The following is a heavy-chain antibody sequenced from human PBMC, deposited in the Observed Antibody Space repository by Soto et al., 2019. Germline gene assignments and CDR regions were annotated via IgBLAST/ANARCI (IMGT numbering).Heavy chain of an antibody. Sequence: EVKLVESGGGLVQPGGSLRLSCAASGFTFSNYWMYWVRQAPGQGLVWVSRINSDGSVSRYADSVKGRLTISRDNVKNTLYLQVNRVRGEDTAVSYCARGDCVGGSCYSLAASFYSSMDVWCKGTTVTVFS. CDR3: ARGDCVGGSCYSLAASFYSSMDV. D-gene: IGHD3-16*01. J-gene: IGHJ6*03. CDR1: GFTFSNYW. V-gene: IGHV3-74*01. CDR2: INSDGSVS.